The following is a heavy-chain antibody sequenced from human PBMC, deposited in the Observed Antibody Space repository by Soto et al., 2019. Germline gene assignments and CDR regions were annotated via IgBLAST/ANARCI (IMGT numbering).Heavy chain of an antibody. Sequence: QVQLVESGGGLVKPGGSLRLSCAASGFTFSDYYMSWIRQAPGKGLEWISYISSSGSNIYYADSVKGRFTVSRDSAKNSVFLQMNSLRAEDTAVYYCATGPVVAGKGRVDDWGQGTLVTVSS. V-gene: IGHV3-11*01. J-gene: IGHJ4*02. CDR1: GFTFSDYY. CDR3: ATGPVVAGKGRVDD. CDR2: ISSSGSNI. D-gene: IGHD6-19*01.